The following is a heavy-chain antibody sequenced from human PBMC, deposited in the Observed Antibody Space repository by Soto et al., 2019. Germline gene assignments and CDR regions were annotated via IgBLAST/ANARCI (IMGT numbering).Heavy chain of an antibody. D-gene: IGHD5-12*01. V-gene: IGHV4-34*01. J-gene: IGHJ3*02. Sequence: SETLSLTCAVYGGSFSGFYWSWIRQSPGKGLEWIGEINHGGRTNHNPSLKSRVTMSVGTSKNQFSLTLYSVTAADTAVYYCARQVATNAFDIWGQGTMVTVS. CDR3: ARQVATNAFDI. CDR1: GGSFSGFY. CDR2: INHGGRT.